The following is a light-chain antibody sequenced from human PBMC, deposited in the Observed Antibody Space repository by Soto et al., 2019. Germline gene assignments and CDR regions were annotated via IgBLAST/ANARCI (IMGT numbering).Light chain of an antibody. J-gene: IGKJ2*01. V-gene: IGKV3-20*01. CDR2: GAS. CDR3: PQYGSSPYT. Sequence: EILLTQSPGTLSLSPGERATLSCRASQSVRNSYLAWYQQKPGQAPRLLIYGASGRATGIPDRFSGSGSGTDFMLTISRLEPEDFAVYYCPQYGSSPYTFGQGTKLEI. CDR1: QSVRNSY.